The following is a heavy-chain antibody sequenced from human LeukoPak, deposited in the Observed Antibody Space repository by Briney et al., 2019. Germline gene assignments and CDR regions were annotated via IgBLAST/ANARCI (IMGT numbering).Heavy chain of an antibody. CDR1: GYTLTELS. CDR3: ATTAWFGEQINRDY. V-gene: IGHV1-24*01. D-gene: IGHD3-10*01. Sequence: ASVKVSCKVSGYTLTELSMHWVRQAPGKGLEWMGGFDPEDGETIYAQKFQGRVTMTEDTSTDTAYMELSSLRSEDTAVYYCATTAWFGEQINRDYWGQGTLVTVSS. CDR2: FDPEDGET. J-gene: IGHJ4*02.